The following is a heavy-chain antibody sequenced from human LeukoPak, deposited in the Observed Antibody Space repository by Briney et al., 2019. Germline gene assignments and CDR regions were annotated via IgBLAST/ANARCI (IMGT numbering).Heavy chain of an antibody. J-gene: IGHJ4*02. Sequence: GGSLRLSCAASGFTFSSYAMSWVRQAPGKGLEWVSAISGSGGSTYYADSVKGRFTISRDNSKNTLYLQMNSLRAKDTAVYYCAKTGPGRNYDILTGAFDYWGQGTLVTVSS. V-gene: IGHV3-23*01. CDR3: AKTGPGRNYDILTGAFDY. D-gene: IGHD3-9*01. CDR1: GFTFSSYA. CDR2: ISGSGGST.